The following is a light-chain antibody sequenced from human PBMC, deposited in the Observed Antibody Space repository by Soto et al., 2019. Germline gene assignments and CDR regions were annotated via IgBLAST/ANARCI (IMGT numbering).Light chain of an antibody. Sequence: EIVLTQSPATLSLSPGERANLSCRASQSVGRYLAWYQHKPGQAPRLLIYDASNRATGIPARFSGSGSGTDFTLTISSLEPEDFAVYYCQQRGNWPLTFGGGTKVEIK. V-gene: IGKV3-11*01. CDR3: QQRGNWPLT. CDR1: QSVGRY. J-gene: IGKJ4*01. CDR2: DAS.